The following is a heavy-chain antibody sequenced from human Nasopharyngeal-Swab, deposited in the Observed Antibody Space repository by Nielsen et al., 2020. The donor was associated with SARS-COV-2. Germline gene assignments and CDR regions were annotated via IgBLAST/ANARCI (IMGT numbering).Heavy chain of an antibody. CDR1: GFTVSSNY. CDR3: AKEPCSGGRCYSGGLDY. D-gene: IGHD2-15*01. V-gene: IGHV3-53*01. J-gene: IGHJ4*02. CDR2: IYSGGST. Sequence: GESLKISCAASGFTVSSNYMSWVRQAPGKGLEWVSVIYSGGSTYYADSVKGRFTISRDNSKNTLYLQMNSLRADDTAVYYCAKEPCSGGRCYSGGLDYWGQGTLVTVSS.